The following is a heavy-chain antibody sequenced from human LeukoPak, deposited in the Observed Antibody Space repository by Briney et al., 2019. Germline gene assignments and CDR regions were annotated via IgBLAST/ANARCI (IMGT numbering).Heavy chain of an antibody. Sequence: GSLRLSCAASGFTFHDHTMHWVRQGPGKRLEWVALTTWDGDVTHYADSVKGRFTISRDNGKNSLFLQMNSVTTEDTALYYCTKDAAYSSSWFGYFDYWGQGTLVTVSS. CDR1: GFTFHDHT. J-gene: IGHJ4*02. CDR2: TTWDGDVT. D-gene: IGHD6-13*01. CDR3: TKDAAYSSSWFGYFDY. V-gene: IGHV3-43*01.